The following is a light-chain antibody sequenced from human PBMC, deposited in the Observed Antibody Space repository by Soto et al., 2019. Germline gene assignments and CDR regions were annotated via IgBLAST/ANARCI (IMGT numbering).Light chain of an antibody. J-gene: IGKJ5*01. V-gene: IGKV3D-15*01. CDR3: QQYNNWPPIT. CDR2: GAS. CDR1: QNVSTY. Sequence: DIVLTQSPATLSLSPGERATLSCRASQNVSTYLAWYQQKPGQGPRLLIYGASTRATGIPARFSGSGSGTEFTLTISSLQSEDFAVYYCQQYNNWPPITFGQGTRLEI.